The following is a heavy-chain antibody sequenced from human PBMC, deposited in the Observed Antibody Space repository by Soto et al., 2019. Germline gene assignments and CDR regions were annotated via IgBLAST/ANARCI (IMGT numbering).Heavy chain of an antibody. Sequence: QVQLVQSGAEVKKPGSSVKVSCKASGDVFRSYGINWVRQAPGQGLEWMGGSIPISGTTNYAQKFQGRVAITADESTDTVYMELSRLRSEDTAVYFCARVRCFNGLCHTADYGMDVWGQGTTVTVSS. CDR1: GDVFRSYG. D-gene: IGHD2-8*01. CDR3: ARVRCFNGLCHTADYGMDV. CDR2: SIPISGTT. J-gene: IGHJ6*02. V-gene: IGHV1-69*01.